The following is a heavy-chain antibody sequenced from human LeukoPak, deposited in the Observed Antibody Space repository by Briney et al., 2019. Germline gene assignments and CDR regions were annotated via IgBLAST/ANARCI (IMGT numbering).Heavy chain of an antibody. CDR3: ARDGGLSGWFF. J-gene: IGHJ4*02. D-gene: IGHD6-19*01. Sequence: PGGSLRLSCAASGFTFSSYAMHWVRQAPGKGLEWVAVISYDGSNKYYADSVKGRFTISRDNSKNTLYLQMNSLRGEDTAVYYCARDGGLSGWFFWGQGTVVAVSS. V-gene: IGHV3-30-3*01. CDR2: ISYDGSNK. CDR1: GFTFSSYA.